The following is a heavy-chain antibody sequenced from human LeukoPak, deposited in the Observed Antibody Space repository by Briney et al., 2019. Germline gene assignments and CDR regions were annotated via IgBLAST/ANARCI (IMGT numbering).Heavy chain of an antibody. V-gene: IGHV4-34*01. CDR1: GGSFSDYY. CDR3: ARRVGGYDSGGTYYCYMDV. Sequence: SETLSLTCAVYGGSFSDYYWSWIRQPPRRGLEWSGEINHSGSTNYNPSLKSRVTTSVDRSKNQFSLKLSSVTAADAAVYYCARRVGGYDSGGTYYCYMDVWGKGTTVAVSS. J-gene: IGHJ6*03. CDR2: INHSGST. D-gene: IGHD5-12*01.